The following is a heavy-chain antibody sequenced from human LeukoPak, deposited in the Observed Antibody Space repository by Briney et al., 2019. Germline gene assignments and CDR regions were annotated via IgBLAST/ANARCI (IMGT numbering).Heavy chain of an antibody. CDR2: ITNSGGAT. CDR1: GLTFSSYA. Sequence: GGSLRLSCAASGLTFSSYAMTWVRQAPGKGLEWVSVITNSGGATYYAGSVRGRFTISRDNSKNTLYLQMNSLRAEDTAVYYCANNRLDCTNAACYTFWGQGTLVTVSS. D-gene: IGHD2-8*01. V-gene: IGHV3-23*01. CDR3: ANNRLDCTNAACYTF. J-gene: IGHJ4*02.